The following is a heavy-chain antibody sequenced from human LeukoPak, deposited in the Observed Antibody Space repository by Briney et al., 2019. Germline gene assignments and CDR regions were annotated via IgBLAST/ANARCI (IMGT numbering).Heavy chain of an antibody. CDR1: GGSISSYY. CDR2: IYYRGST. CDR3: ARRTTGTGPFDY. V-gene: IGHV4-59*08. D-gene: IGHD1-1*01. Sequence: SETLSLTCTVSGGSISSYYWSWLRQPPGKGLEWIAYIYYRGSTNYNPSLKSRVTISVDTSKNQFSLKLSSVTAADTAVYYCARRTTGTGPFDYWGQGTLVTVSS. J-gene: IGHJ4*02.